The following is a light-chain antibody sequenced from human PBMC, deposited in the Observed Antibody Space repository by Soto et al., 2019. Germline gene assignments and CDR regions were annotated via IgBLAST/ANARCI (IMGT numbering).Light chain of an antibody. CDR1: QSINTY. Sequence: DIQMTQSPSSLSASVGDRVTITCRTSQSINTYLNWYQQKPGKAPKVLIYGASTLKSGVPLRFSGSGSGTDFTLTISSLEPEDFATYLCQESYSHLWGTCGQGTKVDIK. CDR2: GAS. CDR3: QESYSHLWGT. J-gene: IGKJ1*01. V-gene: IGKV1-39*01.